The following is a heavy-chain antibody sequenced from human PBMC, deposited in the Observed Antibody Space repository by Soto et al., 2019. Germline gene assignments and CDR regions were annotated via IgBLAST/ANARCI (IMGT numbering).Heavy chain of an antibody. J-gene: IGHJ4*02. CDR2: IYSGGGT. CDR1: GFTVGNNF. D-gene: IGHD6-19*01. CDR3: ATRAVAAPR. V-gene: IGHV3-66*01. Sequence: GGSLRLSCAASGFTVGNNFMSWVRQAPGKGLEWVSLIYSGGGTSYADSVKGRFTISRDRSENTLYLQMNSLRAEDTAVYYCATRAVAAPRWGQGTLVTVSS.